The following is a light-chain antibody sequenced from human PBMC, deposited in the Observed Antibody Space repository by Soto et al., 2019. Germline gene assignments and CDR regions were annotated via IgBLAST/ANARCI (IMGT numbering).Light chain of an antibody. J-gene: IGLJ1*01. CDR1: SSNIGSNA. V-gene: IGLV1-44*01. CDR2: SNN. CDR3: AAWDDTLNGPLNV. Sequence: QSMLSQPPSASGTPGQRVTISCSGSSSNIGSNAVSWYQHLPGTAPKLLIYSNNQRPSGVPDRFSGSKSGSSASLAISGLQSEDEADYYCAAWDDTLNGPLNVFGTGTKVTVL.